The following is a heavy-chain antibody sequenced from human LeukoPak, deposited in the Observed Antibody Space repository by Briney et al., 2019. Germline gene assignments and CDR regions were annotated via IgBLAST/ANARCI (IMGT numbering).Heavy chain of an antibody. D-gene: IGHD5-18*01. CDR2: INPNSGDT. CDR1: GYTFTGYY. Sequence: SVKVSCKASGYTFTGYYMHWVRQAPGQGLEWMGWINPNSGDTHYAQKFQGRVTMTRDTSISTAYMELSRLRSDDTAVYYCARDQGRGYSYGLYYFDYWGQGTLVTVSS. V-gene: IGHV1-2*02. CDR3: ARDQGRGYSYGLYYFDY. J-gene: IGHJ4*02.